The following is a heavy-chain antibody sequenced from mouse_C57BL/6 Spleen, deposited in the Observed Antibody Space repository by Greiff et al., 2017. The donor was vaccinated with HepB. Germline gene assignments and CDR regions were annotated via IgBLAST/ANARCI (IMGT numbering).Heavy chain of an antibody. CDR1: GFTFSSYA. V-gene: IGHV5-4*03. D-gene: IGHD2-3*01. CDR2: ISDGGSYT. J-gene: IGHJ1*03. CDR3: ARADGWLLPYWYFDV. Sequence: EVKLVESGGGLVKPGGSLKLSCAASGFTFSSYAMSWVRQTPEKRLEWVATISDGGSYTYYPDNVKGRFTISRDNAKNNLYLQMSHLKSEDTAMYYCARADGWLLPYWYFDVWGTGTTVTVSS.